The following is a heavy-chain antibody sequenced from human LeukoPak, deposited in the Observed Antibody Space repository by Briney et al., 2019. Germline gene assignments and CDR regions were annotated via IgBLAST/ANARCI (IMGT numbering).Heavy chain of an antibody. Sequence: SETLSLTCTVSGGSISSYYWSWIRQPPGKGLEWIGYIYYSGSTNYNPSLKSRVTISVDTSKNQFSLKLSSVTAADTAVYYCAREGSGNFNFDYWGRGTLVTVSS. D-gene: IGHD4-23*01. CDR1: GGSISSYY. V-gene: IGHV4-59*01. J-gene: IGHJ4*02. CDR2: IYYSGST. CDR3: AREGSGNFNFDY.